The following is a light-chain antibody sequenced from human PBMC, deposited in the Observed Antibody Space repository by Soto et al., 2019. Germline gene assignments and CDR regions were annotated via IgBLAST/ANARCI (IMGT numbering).Light chain of an antibody. V-gene: IGKV3-20*01. CDR2: DAS. CDR3: KQYASSSYT. Sequence: EMVLTQSPGTLSLSPGERATLYCRASQSVSGNYVAWYQQKPGQSPRVLIYDASNRPTGIPERFSGGGSGKAFTFTISRLEPEDLAVYYCKQYASSSYTFGQGTKLEIK. J-gene: IGKJ2*01. CDR1: QSVSGNY.